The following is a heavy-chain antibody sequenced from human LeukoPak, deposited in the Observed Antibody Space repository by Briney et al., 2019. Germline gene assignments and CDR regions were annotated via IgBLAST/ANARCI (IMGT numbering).Heavy chain of an antibody. CDR1: EYIITKLS. V-gene: IGHV1-24*01. CDR3: TTGPILYGMDV. Sequence: ASVKVSCKVSEYIITKLSMHWVRQAPGKGLEWMGGFSPAEGETVYAQKFQGRVTMTEDVSTDTAYMELTSLRFEDTAVYYCTTGPILYGMDVWGQGTTVTVSS. D-gene: IGHD2/OR15-2a*01. CDR2: FSPAEGET. J-gene: IGHJ6*02.